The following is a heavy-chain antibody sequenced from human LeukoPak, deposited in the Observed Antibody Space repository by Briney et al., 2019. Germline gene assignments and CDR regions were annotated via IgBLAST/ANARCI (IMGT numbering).Heavy chain of an antibody. D-gene: IGHD2-15*01. CDR2: IYYSGST. V-gene: IGHV4-59*08. Sequence: SSETLSLTCTVSGGSISSYYWSWIRQPPGKGLEWIGDIYYSGSTNYNPSLKSRVTISVDTSKNQFSLKLSSVTAADTAMYYCASKVAYCSGGSCYGYFDYWGQGTLVTVSS. J-gene: IGHJ4*02. CDR1: GGSISSYY. CDR3: ASKVAYCSGGSCYGYFDY.